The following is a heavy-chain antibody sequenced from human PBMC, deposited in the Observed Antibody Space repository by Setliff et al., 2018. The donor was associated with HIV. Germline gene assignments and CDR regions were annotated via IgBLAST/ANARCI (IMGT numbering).Heavy chain of an antibody. CDR3: ARGLGEMGTKIGNYFDY. V-gene: IGHV4-39*07. CDR2: IYYSGST. Sequence: PSETLSLTCTVSGGSISSSSYYWGWIRQPPGKGLEWIGSIYYSGSTYYNPSLKSRVTISVDTSKNQFSLKLGSVTAADTAMYFCARGLGEMGTKIGNYFDYWGQGTLVTVSS. CDR1: GGSISSSSYY. J-gene: IGHJ4*02. D-gene: IGHD1-1*01.